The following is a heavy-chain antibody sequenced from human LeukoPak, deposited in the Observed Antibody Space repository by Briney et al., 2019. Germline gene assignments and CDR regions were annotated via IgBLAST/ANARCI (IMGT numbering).Heavy chain of an antibody. D-gene: IGHD3-10*01. J-gene: IGHJ5*02. V-gene: IGHV7-4-1*02. CDR2: INTNTGNP. CDR1: GYTFTSYA. CDR3: ARESILWFGEFPLVWFDP. Sequence: ASVKVSFKASGYTFTSYAMNWVRQAPGQGLEWMGWINTNTGNPTYAQGFTGRFVFSLDTSVSTAYLQISSLKAEDTAVYYCARESILWFGEFPLVWFDPWGQGTLVTVSS.